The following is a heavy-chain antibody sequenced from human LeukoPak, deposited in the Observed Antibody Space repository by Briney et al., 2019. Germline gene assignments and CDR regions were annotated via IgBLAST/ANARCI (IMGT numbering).Heavy chain of an antibody. CDR2: IRYDGSNK. CDR3: AKGLPMVRGVIPADY. D-gene: IGHD3-10*01. V-gene: IGHV3-30*02. CDR1: GFTFSSYG. Sequence: GGSLRLSCAASGFTFSSYGMPWVRQAPGKGLEWVAFIRYDGSNKYYADSVKGRFTISRDNSKNTLYLQMNSLRAEDTAVYYCAKGLPMVRGVIPADYWGQGTLVTVSS. J-gene: IGHJ4*02.